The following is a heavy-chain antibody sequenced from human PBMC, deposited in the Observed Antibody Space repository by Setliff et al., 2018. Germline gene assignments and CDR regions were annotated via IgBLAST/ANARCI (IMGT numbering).Heavy chain of an antibody. Sequence: PGGSLRLSCAASGFTFGDFAMTWVRQAPGKGLEWVSGIGGRGISTYYADSVKGRFIISRDNSKNTLYLQMNSLRAEDTAVYYCAKEVGYCSGGSCYHYYYGMDVWGQGTTVTVSS. D-gene: IGHD2-15*01. J-gene: IGHJ6*02. V-gene: IGHV3-23*01. CDR2: IGGRGIST. CDR3: AKEVGYCSGGSCYHYYYGMDV. CDR1: GFTFGDFA.